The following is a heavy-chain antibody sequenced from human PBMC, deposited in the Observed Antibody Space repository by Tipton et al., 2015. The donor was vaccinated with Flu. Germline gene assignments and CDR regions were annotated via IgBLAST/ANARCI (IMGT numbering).Heavy chain of an antibody. D-gene: IGHD6-13*01. CDR1: GGSISSYY. CDR3: ARGRGIAAAGPCDY. J-gene: IGHJ4*02. CDR2: INYSGST. V-gene: IGHV4-59*01. Sequence: TLSLTCTVSGGSISSYYWSWIRQPPGNGLEWIGHINYSGSTNYNPPPKSRDTISVDTSKNQFSLKLSSVTAAETAAYYCARGRGIAAAGPCDYWGQGTLVTVSS.